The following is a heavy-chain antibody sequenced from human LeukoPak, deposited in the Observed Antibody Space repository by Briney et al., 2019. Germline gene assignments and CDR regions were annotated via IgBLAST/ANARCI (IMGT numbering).Heavy chain of an antibody. CDR1: GGSISSGGYY. V-gene: IGHV4-31*03. J-gene: IGHJ4*02. Sequence: SQTLSLTCTVSGGSISSGGYYWSRIRQHPGKGLEWIGYIYYSGSTYYNPSLKSRVTIPVDTSKNQFSLKLSSVTAADTAVYYCARIRREMATTSFDYWGQGTLVTVSS. CDR2: IYYSGST. CDR3: ARIRREMATTSFDY. D-gene: IGHD5-24*01.